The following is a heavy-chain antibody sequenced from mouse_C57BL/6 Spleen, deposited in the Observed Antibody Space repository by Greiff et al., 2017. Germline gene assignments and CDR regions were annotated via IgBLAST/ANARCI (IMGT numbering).Heavy chain of an antibody. D-gene: IGHD1-1*01. V-gene: IGHV1-81*01. CDR2: IYPRSGNT. CDR1: GYTFTSYG. CDR3: AREGTVVGNGDY. Sequence: VQLQQSGAELARPGASVKLSCKASGYTFTSYGISWVKQRTGQGLEWIGEIYPRSGNTYYNEKFKGKATLTADKASSTAYMELRSLTSEDSAVYFCAREGTVVGNGDYWGQGTTLTVSS. J-gene: IGHJ2*01.